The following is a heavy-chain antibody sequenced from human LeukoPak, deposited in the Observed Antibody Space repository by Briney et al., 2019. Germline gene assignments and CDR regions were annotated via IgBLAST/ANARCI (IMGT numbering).Heavy chain of an antibody. J-gene: IGHJ4*02. CDR2: TNRRGDIT. D-gene: IGHD3-16*01. CDR1: GYTFGDYG. Sequence: GGSLRLSCAASGYTFGDYGMSWVRQVPGKGLEWVSGTNRRGDITGYADFVKGRFTISRDNAKNSLYLQMNSLRVEDTALYHCARKGLGGEICGFNSWGQGTLVTVSS. V-gene: IGHV3-20*01. CDR3: ARKGLGGEICGFNS.